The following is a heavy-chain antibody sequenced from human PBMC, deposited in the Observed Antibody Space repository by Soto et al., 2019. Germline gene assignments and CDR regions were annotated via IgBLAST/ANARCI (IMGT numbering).Heavy chain of an antibody. CDR1: GFAFSSFS. D-gene: IGHD2-8*01. CDR3: TRDPLRVSLSQTYGMDV. V-gene: IGHV3-48*02. CDR2: ISSTTTTI. Sequence: LQLVESGGGLVQPGGSLRLYCAASGFAFSSFSMNWVRQAPGKGLEWISYISSTTTTIYYADSVKGRFTISRDSAENSLYLQMNSLRDEDTAVYYCTRDPLRVSLSQTYGMDVWGQGTTLTVSS. J-gene: IGHJ6*02.